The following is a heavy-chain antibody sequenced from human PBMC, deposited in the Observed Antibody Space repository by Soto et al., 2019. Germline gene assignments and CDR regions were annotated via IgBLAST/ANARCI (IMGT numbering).Heavy chain of an antibody. CDR2: IIPFFGTT. CDR1: GGTFSSHG. CDR3: ARDRGYTGLGWLDP. Sequence: SVKVSCKASGGTFSSHGVGWVRQAPGQGLEWMGKIIPFFGTTNYAQKFQDRVTITADESTSTVYLEVSSLTSEDTAIYYCARDRGYTGLGWLDPWGQGTLVTVSS. J-gene: IGHJ5*02. D-gene: IGHD5-18*01. V-gene: IGHV1-69*13.